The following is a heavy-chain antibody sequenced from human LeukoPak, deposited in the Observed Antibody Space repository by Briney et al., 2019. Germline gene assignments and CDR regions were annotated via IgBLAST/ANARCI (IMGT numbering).Heavy chain of an antibody. J-gene: IGHJ4*02. V-gene: IGHV1-69*04. CDR2: IIPILGIA. CDR3: ARDDGRSWLLDS. D-gene: IGHD6-13*01. CDR1: GGTFSSYT. Sequence: ASVKVSCKASGGTFSSYTISWVRQAPGQGLEWMGRIIPILGIANYAQKFQGRVTFTRDTSASTIYMELNSLRSEDTAVYYCARDDGRSWLLDSWGQGTLVTVSS.